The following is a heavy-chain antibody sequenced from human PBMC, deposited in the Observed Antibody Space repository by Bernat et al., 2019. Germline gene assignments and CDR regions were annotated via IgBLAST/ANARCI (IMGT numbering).Heavy chain of an antibody. J-gene: IGHJ4*02. D-gene: IGHD6-13*01. CDR3: ARWQQLVPSFDY. V-gene: IGHV4-39*01. CDR2: INYSGST. Sequence: QLQLQESGPGLVKPSETLSLTCTVSDGSISSNTYYWGWIRQPPGKGLEWIGNINYSGSTYYNPSLRSRVTISVDTSKNQFSLKLSSVTADTAVYYGARWQQLVPSFDYWGQGTLVTVSS. CDR1: DGSISSNTYY.